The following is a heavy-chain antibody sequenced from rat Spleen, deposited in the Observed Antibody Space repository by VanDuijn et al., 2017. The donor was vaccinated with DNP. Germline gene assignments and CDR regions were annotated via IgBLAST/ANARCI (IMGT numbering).Heavy chain of an antibody. CDR2: ISYDGRST. J-gene: IGHJ4*01. V-gene: IGHV5-7*01. D-gene: IGHD1-1*01. Sequence: EVQLVESGGGFVQPGRSMKLSCAASGFTFSNYDMAWVRQAPKKGLEWVATISYDGRSTYYRDSVKGRFTISRDNAKSTLSLQMDSLRSEDTATYYCIRRAVVTGAMDAWGQGTAVAVSS. CDR3: IRRAVVTGAMDA. CDR1: GFTFSNYD.